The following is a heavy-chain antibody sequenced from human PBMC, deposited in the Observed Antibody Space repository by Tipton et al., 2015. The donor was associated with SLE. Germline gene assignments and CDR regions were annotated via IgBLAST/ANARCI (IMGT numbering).Heavy chain of an antibody. CDR1: GFTFSGNG. J-gene: IGHJ6*03. V-gene: IGHV3-30*19. CDR3: ARSSGPPYYYYYMDV. CDR2: ISYDGRNK. D-gene: IGHD2-15*01. Sequence: QLVQSGGGVVQPGRSLRLPCAASGFTFSGNGMHWVRQAPGKGLEWVAVISYDGRNKYYADSEKGRFTICRDNSKNTLYLQMNSLRAEDTAVYYCARSSGPPYYYYYMDVWGKDTTVTVSS.